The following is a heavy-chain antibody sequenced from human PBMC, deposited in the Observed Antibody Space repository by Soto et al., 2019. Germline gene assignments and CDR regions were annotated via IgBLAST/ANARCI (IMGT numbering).Heavy chain of an antibody. CDR3: AKDGIRGIHMDH. D-gene: IGHD1-1*01. CDR1: GFSLGSYP. CDR2: ISVSADNT. Sequence: PVGSLRLSCAGSGFSLGSYPMSWVRQVPGKGLQWVSSISVSADNTYYADSVRGRFNISRDSSKRTLYLQMNSLRAEDTAVYYCAKDGIRGIHMDHWGQGTPVTVSS. J-gene: IGHJ4*02. V-gene: IGHV3-23*01.